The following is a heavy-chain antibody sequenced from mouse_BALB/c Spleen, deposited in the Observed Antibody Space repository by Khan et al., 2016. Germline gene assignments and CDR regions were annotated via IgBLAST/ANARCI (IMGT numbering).Heavy chain of an antibody. Sequence: QVQLQQSGAELVKPGASVRISCKATGYTFSSYWIAWVKQRPGHGPEWIGEIFPGSGSSNSSEKFKDKATFTADTSSNTAYMQLSSLPSEDSAVYYCARSDGYYFFDAWGQGTTLTVSS. V-gene: IGHV1-9*01. CDR3: ARSDGYYFFDA. CDR1: GYTFSSYW. D-gene: IGHD2-3*01. J-gene: IGHJ2*01. CDR2: IFPGSGSS.